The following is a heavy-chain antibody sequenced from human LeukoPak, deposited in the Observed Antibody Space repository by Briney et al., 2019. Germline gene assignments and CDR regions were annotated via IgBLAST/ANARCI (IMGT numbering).Heavy chain of an antibody. J-gene: IGHJ6*02. CDR3: AASFILYPMDV. V-gene: IGHV4-34*01. CDR1: GGSFSGYY. D-gene: IGHD2-2*02. CDR2: INHSGST. Sequence: KPSETLSLTCAVYGGSFSGYYWSWIRQPPGKGLEWIGEINHSGSTNYNPSLKSRVTISVDTSKNQFSLKLSSVTAADTAVYYCAASFILYPMDVWGQGTTVTVSS.